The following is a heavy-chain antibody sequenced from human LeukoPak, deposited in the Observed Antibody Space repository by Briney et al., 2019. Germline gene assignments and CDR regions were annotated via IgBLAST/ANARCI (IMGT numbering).Heavy chain of an antibody. CDR2: IKSKTDGGTT. D-gene: IGHD6-6*01. V-gene: IGHV3-15*07. CDR1: GFTFSNAW. CDR3: TTEVWQLGQSYYYYYGMDV. J-gene: IGHJ6*02. Sequence: GGSLRLSCAASGFTFSNAWMNWVRQVPGKGLEWVGRIKSKTDGGTTDYAAPVKGRFTISRDDSKNTLYLQMNSLKTEDTAVYYCTTEVWQLGQSYYYYYGMDVWGQGTTVTVSS.